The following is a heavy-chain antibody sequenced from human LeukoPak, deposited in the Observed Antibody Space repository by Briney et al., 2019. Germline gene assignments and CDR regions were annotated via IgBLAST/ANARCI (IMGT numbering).Heavy chain of an antibody. CDR1: GYTFTGYY. Sequence: ASVRVSCKASGYTFTGYYKHWVRQAPGQGLEWMGWINPNSGDTNYTQKFQGRVTMTRDTSISTAYMELSRLRSDDTAVYYCASRQLPYNFDYWGQGTLVTVSS. V-gene: IGHV1-2*02. J-gene: IGHJ4*02. D-gene: IGHD1-1*01. CDR2: INPNSGDT. CDR3: ASRQLPYNFDY.